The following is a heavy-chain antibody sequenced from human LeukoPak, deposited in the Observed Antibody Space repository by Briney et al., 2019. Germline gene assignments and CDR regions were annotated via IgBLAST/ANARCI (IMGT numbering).Heavy chain of an antibody. J-gene: IGHJ5*02. CDR2: IYTSGST. V-gene: IGHV4-4*07. CDR1: GGSINIYY. CDR3: ARGPLTVTRGFDP. D-gene: IGHD4-17*01. Sequence: PSETLSLTCTVSGGSINIYYWSWIRQPAGKGLEWIGRIYTSGSTNYNPSLKSRVTMPVDTSKNQFSLKLSSVTAADTAVYYCARGPLTVTRGFDPWGQGTLVTVSS.